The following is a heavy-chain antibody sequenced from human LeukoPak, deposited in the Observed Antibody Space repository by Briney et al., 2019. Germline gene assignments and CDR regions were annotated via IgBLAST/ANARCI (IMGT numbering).Heavy chain of an antibody. J-gene: IGHJ4*02. Sequence: PGGSLRLSCAASGFTFSSYAMSWVRQAPGKGLEWVSAISGSGGSTYYADSVKGRFTISRDNSKNTLYLQMNSLRAEDTAVYYCARGPRGNYDYVCADWGQGTLVTVSS. CDR3: ARGPRGNYDYVCAD. CDR1: GFTFSSYA. V-gene: IGHV3-23*01. CDR2: ISGSGGST. D-gene: IGHD3-16*01.